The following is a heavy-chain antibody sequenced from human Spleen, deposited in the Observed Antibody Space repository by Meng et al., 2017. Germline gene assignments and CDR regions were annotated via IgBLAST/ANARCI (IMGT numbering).Heavy chain of an antibody. V-gene: IGHV1-69-2*01. J-gene: IGHJ1*01. D-gene: IGHD5-24*01. Sequence: AQVRQSGAEVKKPGATVKISCKISGHTFTDSNIHWVQKASEKGFEWMGLIDPDDGETVYAEKFQGRVIFTADKSTDTAYMELTNLRSEDSAIYYCATDMRWLQLDPLEHWGQGTLVTVSS. CDR2: IDPDDGET. CDR3: ATDMRWLQLDPLEH. CDR1: GHTFTDSN.